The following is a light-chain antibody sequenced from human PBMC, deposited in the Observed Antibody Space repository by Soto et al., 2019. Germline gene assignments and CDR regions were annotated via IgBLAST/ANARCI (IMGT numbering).Light chain of an antibody. CDR1: EDVSRW. V-gene: IGKV1D-12*01. CDR2: GAT. Sequence: DIQMTQSPSYVYASVGDTVTFTCRASEDVSRWLGWYQQKPGRAPSLLIFGATSLQDGVPSRFSATESGTHFTLTINGVQPDDFATYFCQQANVFPRSFGQGTKLHFK. CDR3: QQANVFPRS. J-gene: IGKJ2*01.